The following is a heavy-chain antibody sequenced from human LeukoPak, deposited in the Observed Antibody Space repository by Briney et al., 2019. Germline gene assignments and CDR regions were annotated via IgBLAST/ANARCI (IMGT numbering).Heavy chain of an antibody. Sequence: SETLSLTCTVSGGSISSYYWSRIRQLPGKGLEWIGRIYTSGSTNYNPSLKSRVTMSVDTSKNQFSLKLSSVTAADTAVYYCARVTHYYDNSGYEYYFDYWGQGTLVTVSS. V-gene: IGHV4-4*07. CDR1: GGSISSYY. D-gene: IGHD3-22*01. CDR2: IYTSGST. CDR3: ARVTHYYDNSGYEYYFDY. J-gene: IGHJ4*02.